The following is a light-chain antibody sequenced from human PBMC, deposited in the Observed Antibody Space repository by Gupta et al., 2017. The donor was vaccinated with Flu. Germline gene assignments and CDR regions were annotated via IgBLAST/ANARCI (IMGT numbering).Light chain of an antibody. CDR2: EAS. J-gene: IGKJ2*01. V-gene: IGKV3-11*01. CDR1: QSISYY. Sequence: ATLSLSPGERATLYCRASQSISYYLAGYQHKPGQDPRLLIYEASNRATGIPARFSGSGSGTDFTLTISSLEPEDCAVYYWQQRFNGPPVTFGQGTKLEIK. CDR3: QQRFNGPPVT.